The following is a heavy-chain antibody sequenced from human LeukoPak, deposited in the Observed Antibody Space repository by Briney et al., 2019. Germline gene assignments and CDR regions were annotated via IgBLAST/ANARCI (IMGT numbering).Heavy chain of an antibody. D-gene: IGHD3-16*01. CDR1: FGSISSYY. Sequence: SETQSLTCTVPFGSISSYYWNWIRQSPEKGLEWIGYVHHSGSSYYNPSLKSRITMSVDTSKSQFSLRLSSVTAADTAVYYCARWGGSVLWSFDFWGQGTLVTVSS. CDR2: VHHSGSS. J-gene: IGHJ4*02. V-gene: IGHV4-59*01. CDR3: ARWGGSVLWSFDF.